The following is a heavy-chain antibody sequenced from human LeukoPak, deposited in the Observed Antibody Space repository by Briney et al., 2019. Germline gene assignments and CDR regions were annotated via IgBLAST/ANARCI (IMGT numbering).Heavy chain of an antibody. CDR1: GFTFSNYW. Sequence: PGRSLRLSCAASGFTFSNYWMTWVRQAPGKGLEWVANIKQDGSEKYYVDSVKGRFTISRDNAKNSLFLQMNSLRAEDTAVYYCARDRTVVTKYDAFDIWGQGTMVTVSS. CDR2: IKQDGSEK. J-gene: IGHJ3*02. CDR3: ARDRTVVTKYDAFDI. V-gene: IGHV3-7*04. D-gene: IGHD4-23*01.